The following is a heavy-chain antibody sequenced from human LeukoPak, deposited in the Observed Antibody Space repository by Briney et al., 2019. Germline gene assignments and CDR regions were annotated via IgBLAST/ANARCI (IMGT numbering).Heavy chain of an antibody. Sequence: GGSLRLSCAASGFTFSKAWMSWVRQAPGKGLEWVGQIKSKTDGGTTDYAAPVKGRFTISRDGSKNSLYLLMNSLKTEDTAVYCCTTEDYGDYVPDYWGQGTLVTVSS. CDR1: GFTFSKAW. J-gene: IGHJ4*02. V-gene: IGHV3-15*01. CDR2: IKSKTDGGTT. CDR3: TTEDYGDYVPDY. D-gene: IGHD4-17*01.